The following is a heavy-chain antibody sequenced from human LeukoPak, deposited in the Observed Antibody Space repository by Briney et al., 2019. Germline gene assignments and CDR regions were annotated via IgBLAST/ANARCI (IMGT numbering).Heavy chain of an antibody. D-gene: IGHD6-13*01. CDR2: IYYSGST. V-gene: IGHV4-59*08. CDR1: GGSISSYY. Sequence: ESSETLSLTCAVYGGSISSYYWSWIRQPPGKGLEWIGYIYYSGSTNYNPSLKSRVTISVDTSKNQFSLKLSSVTAADTAVYYCASSSAAEIYYFDYWGQGTLVTVSS. CDR3: ASSSAAEIYYFDY. J-gene: IGHJ4*02.